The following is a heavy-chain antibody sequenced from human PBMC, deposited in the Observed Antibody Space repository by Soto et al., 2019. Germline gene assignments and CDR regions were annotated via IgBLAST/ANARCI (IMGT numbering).Heavy chain of an antibody. J-gene: IGHJ5*02. D-gene: IGHD3-3*01. Sequence: PGGSLRLSCAASGFTFSSYGMHWVRQAPGKGLEWVAVISYDGSNKYYADSVKGRFTISRDNSKNTLYLQMNSLRAEDTAVYYCAKDLLRFLEWLRFEISGWFDPWGQGTLVTVSS. V-gene: IGHV3-30*18. CDR1: GFTFSSYG. CDR3: AKDLLRFLEWLRFEISGWFDP. CDR2: ISYDGSNK.